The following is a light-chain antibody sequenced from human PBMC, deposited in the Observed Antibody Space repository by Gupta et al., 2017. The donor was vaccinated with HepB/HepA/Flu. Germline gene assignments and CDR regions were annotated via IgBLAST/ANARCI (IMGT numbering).Light chain of an antibody. CDR2: LGS. CDR1: QSLLYDNGYNY. CDR3: MQTRQNPFT. Sequence: DIVLTQSPLSLTVTPGEPASTSCRSSQSLLYDNGYNYLSWYLQKPGQSPNLLIYLGSSRDSGVPDRFSGSGSGTYFTLHISRVEAEDVGTYHCMQTRQNPFTFGPGTKVD. V-gene: IGKV2-28*01. J-gene: IGKJ3*01.